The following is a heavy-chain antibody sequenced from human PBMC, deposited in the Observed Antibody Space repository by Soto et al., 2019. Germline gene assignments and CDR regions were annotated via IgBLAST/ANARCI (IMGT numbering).Heavy chain of an antibody. V-gene: IGHV5-51*01. CDR2: IYPGDSDT. CDR3: ATTTAAGKNYYGMDV. Sequence: GEPLKISCKGSGYSFTSYWIGWVRQMPGKGLEWMGIIYPGDSDTRYSPSFQGQVTISADKSISTAYLQWSSLKASDTAMYYCATTTAAGKNYYGMDVWGQGTTVTVSS. J-gene: IGHJ6*02. D-gene: IGHD6-13*01. CDR1: GYSFTSYW.